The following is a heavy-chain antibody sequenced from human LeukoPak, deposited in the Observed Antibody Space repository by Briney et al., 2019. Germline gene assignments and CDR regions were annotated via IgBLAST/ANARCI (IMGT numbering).Heavy chain of an antibody. CDR1: GFTFSSYW. CDR2: INTDGSST. Sequence: GGSLRLSCAVSGFTFSSYWMHWVRQVPGKGLVWVSRINTDGSSTSYADSVKGRFTISRDNAKNSLYLQMNSLRAEDTAVYYCTREDHSNYNYWGQGTLVTVSS. V-gene: IGHV3-74*01. CDR3: TREDHSNYNY. J-gene: IGHJ4*02. D-gene: IGHD4-11*01.